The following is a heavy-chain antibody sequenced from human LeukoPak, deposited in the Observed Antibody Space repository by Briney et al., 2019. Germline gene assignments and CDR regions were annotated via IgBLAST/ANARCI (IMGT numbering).Heavy chain of an antibody. D-gene: IGHD3-10*01. CDR3: ARSHGSGSYYNLNDY. Sequence: KTSETLSLTCTVSGGSISSSSYYWGWIRQPPGKGLEWIGSIYYSGSTYYNPSLKSRVTISVDKSKNQFSLKLSSVTAADTAVYYCARSHGSGSYYNLNDYWGQGTLVTVSS. V-gene: IGHV4-39*07. CDR2: IYYSGST. CDR1: GGSISSSSYY. J-gene: IGHJ4*02.